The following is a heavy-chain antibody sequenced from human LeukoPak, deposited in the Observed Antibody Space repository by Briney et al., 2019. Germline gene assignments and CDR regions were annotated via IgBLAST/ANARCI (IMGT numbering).Heavy chain of an antibody. D-gene: IGHD1-26*01. CDR3: AKDNSRSAMAYGMDV. Sequence: GGSLRLSCAASGFTFSSYGMHWVRQAPGKGLEWVAVISYDGSNKYYADSVKGRFTISRDNSKSTLYLQMNSLRAEDTAVYYCAKDNSRSAMAYGMDVWGQGTTVTVSS. V-gene: IGHV3-30*18. CDR1: GFTFSSYG. CDR2: ISYDGSNK. J-gene: IGHJ6*02.